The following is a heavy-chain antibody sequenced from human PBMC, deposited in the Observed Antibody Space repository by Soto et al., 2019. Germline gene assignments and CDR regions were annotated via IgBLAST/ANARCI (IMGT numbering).Heavy chain of an antibody. Sequence: GGSLRLSCAASGFTVSPTYMNWVRQAPGKGLEWVSVIYPGGNTYYADSVKGRFTISRHISKTTLYLQMSSLRPEDTAVYYCATDREGAAGSFDCWGQGTLVTVSS. V-gene: IGHV3-53*04. CDR1: GFTVSPTY. D-gene: IGHD6-25*01. CDR2: IYPGGNT. CDR3: ATDREGAAGSFDC. J-gene: IGHJ4*02.